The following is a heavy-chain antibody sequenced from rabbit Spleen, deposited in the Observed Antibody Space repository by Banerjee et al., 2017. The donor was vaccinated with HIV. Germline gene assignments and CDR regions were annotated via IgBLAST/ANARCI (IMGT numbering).Heavy chain of an antibody. J-gene: IGHJ3*01. D-gene: IGHD2-1*01. CDR2: IYAGSSGYT. V-gene: IGHV1S40*01. CDR3: ARSPNWNGDYQLTRLDL. CDR1: GFSFSSKYY. Sequence: QSLEESGGDLVKPGASLTLTCTASGFSFSSKYYMCWVRQAPGKGLEWIACIYAGSSGYTYYASWARGRFTISKTSSTTVTLQMTGLTAADTATYFCARSPNWNGDYQLTRLDLWGPGTLVTVS.